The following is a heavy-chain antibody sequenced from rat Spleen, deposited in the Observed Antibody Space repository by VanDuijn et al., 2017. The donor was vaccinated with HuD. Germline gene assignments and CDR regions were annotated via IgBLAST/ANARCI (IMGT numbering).Heavy chain of an antibody. V-gene: IGHV5-29*01. CDR2: INYDGIST. CDR1: GFIFSDYY. Sequence: EVQLVESDGGLVQPGRSLKLSCAASGFIFSDYYMAWVRQAPTKGLEWVATINYDGISTFYRDSVKDRFTISRDNARITLYLQMDSLRSEDTATYYCARPNYGYPFAYWGQGTLVTVSS. D-gene: IGHD1-11*01. CDR3: ARPNYGYPFAY. J-gene: IGHJ3*01.